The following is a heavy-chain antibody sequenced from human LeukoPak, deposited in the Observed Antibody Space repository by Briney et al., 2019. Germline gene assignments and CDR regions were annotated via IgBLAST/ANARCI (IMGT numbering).Heavy chain of an antibody. CDR1: GFTFSSYW. CDR2: IKQDGSEK. V-gene: IGHV3-7*01. D-gene: IGHD5-18*01. CDR3: ARSTPLGGAMVSDY. Sequence: PGGSLRLSCAASGFTFSSYWMSWVRQAPGKGLEWVANIKQDGSEKYYVDSVKGRFTISRDNAKNSLYLQMNSLRDEDTAVYYCARSTPLGGAMVSDYWGQGTLVTVSS. J-gene: IGHJ4*02.